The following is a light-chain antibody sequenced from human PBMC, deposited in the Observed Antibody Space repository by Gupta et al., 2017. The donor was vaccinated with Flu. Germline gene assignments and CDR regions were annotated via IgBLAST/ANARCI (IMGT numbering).Light chain of an antibody. Sequence: DIQMTQSPSSLSASVGDRVTITCRASQSISSYLHWYQQKPGKAPKLLIYAASSLQSGVPSRFSGSGSGTDFTLTISSLQPEDVATYYCQQSYSTLDTFGQGTKLEIK. CDR2: AAS. CDR1: QSISSY. V-gene: IGKV1-39*01. CDR3: QQSYSTLDT. J-gene: IGKJ2*01.